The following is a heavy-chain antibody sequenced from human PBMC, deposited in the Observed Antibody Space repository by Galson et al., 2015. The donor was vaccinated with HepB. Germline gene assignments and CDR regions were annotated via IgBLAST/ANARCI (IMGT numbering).Heavy chain of an antibody. CDR2: IIPIFGTA. J-gene: IGHJ3*02. D-gene: IGHD1-20*01. CDR1: GGTFSSYA. V-gene: IGHV1-69*13. CDR3: ARARNWNQALYAFDI. Sequence: SVKVSCKASGGTFSSYAISWVRQAPGQGLEWMGGIIPIFGTANYAQKFQGRVTITADESTSTAYMELSSLRSEDTAVYYCARARNWNQALYAFDIWGQGTMVTVSS.